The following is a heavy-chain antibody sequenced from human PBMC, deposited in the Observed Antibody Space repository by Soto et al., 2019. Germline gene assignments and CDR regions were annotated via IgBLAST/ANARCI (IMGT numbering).Heavy chain of an antibody. D-gene: IGHD2-8*01. V-gene: IGHV3-9*01. CDR2: ITWNSASV. Sequence: GGSLRLSCAASGFIFDDFAMHWVRRAPGKGLEWVSSITWNSASVAYADSVKGRFTISRDNAKNSLYLQMNNLRPEDAALYYCTKEVYGMGYYYYGMDVWGQGTTVTVSS. CDR3: TKEVYGMGYYYYGMDV. CDR1: GFIFDDFA. J-gene: IGHJ6*02.